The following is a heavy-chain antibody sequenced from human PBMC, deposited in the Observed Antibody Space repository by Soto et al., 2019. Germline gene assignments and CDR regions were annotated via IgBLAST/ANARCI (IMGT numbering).Heavy chain of an antibody. CDR2: IYYSGST. CDR1: GGSISSYY. V-gene: IGHV4-59*01. Sequence: SETLSLTCTVSGGSISSYYWSWIRQPPGKGLKWIGYIYYSGSTNYNPSLKSRVTISVDTSKNQFSLKLSPVTAADTAVYYCARDGATDHFDYWGQGTLVTVSS. D-gene: IGHD5-12*01. J-gene: IGHJ4*02. CDR3: ARDGATDHFDY.